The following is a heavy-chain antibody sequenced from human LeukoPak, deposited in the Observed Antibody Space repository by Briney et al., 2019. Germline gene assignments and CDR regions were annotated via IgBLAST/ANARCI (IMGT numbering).Heavy chain of an antibody. V-gene: IGHV4-61*09. CDR1: GGSISSGSYC. D-gene: IGHD1-26*01. J-gene: IGHJ4*02. CDR3: ARHSPVGIFYFDY. CDR2: IHTSGNT. Sequence: PSETLSLTCTVSGGSISSGSYCWSWIRQPAGKGLEWIGHIHTSGNTNYNPSLKSRVTISVDTSKNQFSLKLSSVTAADTAVYYCARHSPVGIFYFDYWGQGTLVTVSS.